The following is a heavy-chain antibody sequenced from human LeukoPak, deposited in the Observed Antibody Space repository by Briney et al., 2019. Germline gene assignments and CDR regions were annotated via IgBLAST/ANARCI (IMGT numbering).Heavy chain of an antibody. CDR1: GGSISSSSYD. Sequence: PSETLSLTCTVSGGSISSSSYDWGWIRQPPGKGLEWTGSIYYSGSTYYNPSSKSRVTISVDTSKNQFSLKLSSVTAADTAVYYCAGLSLAAAYWFDPWGQGTLVTVSS. V-gene: IGHV4-39*01. CDR2: IYYSGST. D-gene: IGHD6-13*01. CDR3: AGLSLAAAYWFDP. J-gene: IGHJ5*02.